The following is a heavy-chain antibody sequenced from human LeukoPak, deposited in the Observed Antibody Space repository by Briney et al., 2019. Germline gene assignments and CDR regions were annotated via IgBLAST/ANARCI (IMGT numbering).Heavy chain of an antibody. CDR2: IYPGDSDT. CDR3: ARQVVPAWFWFDP. Sequence: PGESLKISCKGSGYSFTSYWIGWVRQMPGKDLEWMGIIYPGDSDTRYSPSFQGQVTISADKSISIAYLQWSGLKASDTAMYYCARQVVPAWFWFDPWGQGTLVTVSS. J-gene: IGHJ5*02. V-gene: IGHV5-51*01. D-gene: IGHD2-2*01. CDR1: GYSFTSYW.